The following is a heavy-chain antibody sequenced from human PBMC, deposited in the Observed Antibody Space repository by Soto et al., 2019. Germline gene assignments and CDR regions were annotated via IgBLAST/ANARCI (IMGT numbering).Heavy chain of an antibody. CDR3: ARDHHYYGSGSYLNSDYYYGMDV. CDR1: GYTFTSYG. D-gene: IGHD3-10*01. V-gene: IGHV1-18*01. CDR2: ISAYNGNT. J-gene: IGHJ6*02. Sequence: QVQLVQSGAEVKKPGASVKVSCKASGYTFTSYGISWVRQAPGQGLEWMGWISAYNGNTNYAQKLQGRDTMTTDTSTSTAYMELRSLRSDDTAVYYCARDHHYYGSGSYLNSDYYYGMDVWGQGTTVTVSS.